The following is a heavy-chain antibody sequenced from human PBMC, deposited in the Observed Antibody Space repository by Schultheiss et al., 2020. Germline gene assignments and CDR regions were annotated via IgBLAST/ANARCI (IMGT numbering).Heavy chain of an antibody. CDR2: IYTSGST. CDR1: GGSISSGSYY. V-gene: IGHV4-61*02. CDR3: ARDSHGHYYDSSFVFDY. J-gene: IGHJ4*02. D-gene: IGHD3-22*01. Sequence: SETLSLTCTVSGGSISSGSYYWSWIRQPAGEGLEWIGRIYTSGSTNYNPSLKSRVTISVDTSKNQFSLKLSSVTAADTAVYYCARDSHGHYYDSSFVFDYWGQGTLVTVSS.